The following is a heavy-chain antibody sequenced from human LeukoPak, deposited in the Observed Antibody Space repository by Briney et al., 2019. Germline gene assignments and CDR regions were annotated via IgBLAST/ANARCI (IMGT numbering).Heavy chain of an antibody. D-gene: IGHD3-9*01. J-gene: IGHJ4*02. CDR2: IYYSGST. CDR3: ARDRYFDWLSLDY. Sequence: SETLSLTCTVSGGSISSTSYYWSWIRQSPGKGLEWLGTIYYSGSTFYNPSLKSRVTISVDTSKNQFSLRLSSVTAADTAVYYCARDRYFDWLSLDYWGQGTLVTVSP. CDR1: GGSISSTSYY. V-gene: IGHV4-39*01.